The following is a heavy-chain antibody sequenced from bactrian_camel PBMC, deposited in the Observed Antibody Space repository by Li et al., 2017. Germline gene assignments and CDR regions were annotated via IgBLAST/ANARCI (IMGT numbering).Heavy chain of an antibody. D-gene: IGHD5*01. V-gene: IGHV3S54*01. J-gene: IGHJ4*01. CDR2: RYTGDDKA. CDR3: TRETQWVGYHEFAEY. Sequence: HVQLVESGGGSVQAGGSLRLTCAASGRTDSYNVMGWFRQAPGKEREGVAARYTGDDKAYYADSVKGRFTISRDNAKNTLYLQLNSLTREDSAMYYCTRETQWVGYHEFAEYWGQGTQVTVS. CDR1: GRTDSYNV.